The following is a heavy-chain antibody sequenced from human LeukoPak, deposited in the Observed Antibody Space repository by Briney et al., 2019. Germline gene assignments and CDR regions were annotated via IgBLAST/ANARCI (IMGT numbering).Heavy chain of an antibody. D-gene: IGHD2-15*01. V-gene: IGHV4-59*11. CDR3: ARGGVLGGYYYYYYMDV. J-gene: IGHJ6*03. Sequence: SETLSLTCTVSGGSISSHYWSWIRQPPGKGLEWIGYIYYSGSTNYNPPLKSRVTISVDTSKNQFSLKLSSVTAADTAVYYCARGGVLGGYYYYYYMDVWGKGTTVTVSS. CDR2: IYYSGST. CDR1: GGSISSHY.